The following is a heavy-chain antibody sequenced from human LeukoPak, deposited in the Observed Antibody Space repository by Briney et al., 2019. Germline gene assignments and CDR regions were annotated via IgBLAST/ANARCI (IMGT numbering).Heavy chain of an antibody. CDR1: GFTFSSYA. CDR2: INTSGGNT. CDR3: AKGSGWYV. V-gene: IGHV3-23*01. D-gene: IGHD6-19*01. J-gene: IGHJ4*02. Sequence: GRSLRLSCAASGFTFSSYAMHWVRQAPGKGLEWVSVINTSGGNTDYADPVKGRFTISRDNSKNTLYLQMNSLRAEDTAIYYCAKGSGWYVWGQGTLVTVSS.